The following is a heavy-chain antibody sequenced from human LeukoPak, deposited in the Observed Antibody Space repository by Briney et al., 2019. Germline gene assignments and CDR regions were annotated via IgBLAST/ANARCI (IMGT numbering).Heavy chain of an antibody. CDR3: ARDPWIFGVVISVPGFDY. CDR1: GFTFSSYE. V-gene: IGHV3-48*03. Sequence: PGGSLRLSCAASGFTFSSYEMNWVRQAPGKGLEWVSYISSSGSTIYYADSVKGRFTISRDNSKNTLYLQMNSLRAEDTAVYYCARDPWIFGVVISVPGFDYWGQGTLVTVSS. CDR2: ISSSGSTI. J-gene: IGHJ4*02. D-gene: IGHD3-3*01.